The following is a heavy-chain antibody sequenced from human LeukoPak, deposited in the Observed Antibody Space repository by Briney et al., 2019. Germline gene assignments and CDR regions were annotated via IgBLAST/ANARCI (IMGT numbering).Heavy chain of an antibody. V-gene: IGHV3-30*04. D-gene: IGHD4-23*01. CDR1: GFTFSSFS. CDR2: ISHDGSHK. CDR3: ARNTNRLADCGGDYFDR. Sequence: HPGGSLRLSCVASGFTFSSFSMHWVRQAPHNGLEWVTFISHDGSHKSYADSVRGLFTISRDNSKNTLSLQENTLRRGHTAVFYCARNTNRLADCGGDYFDRSGQGTLVTASS. J-gene: IGHJ4*02.